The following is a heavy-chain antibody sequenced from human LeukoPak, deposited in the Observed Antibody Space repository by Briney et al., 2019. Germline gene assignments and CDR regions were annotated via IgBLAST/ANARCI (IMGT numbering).Heavy chain of an antibody. CDR2: IYYSGST. J-gene: IGHJ4*02. CDR3: ARVGYSGYVFDY. CDR1: GGSISSYY. V-gene: IGHV4-59*01. Sequence: SETLSLTCTVSGGSISSYYWSWIRQPPGKGLEWIGYIYYSGSTNYNPSLKSRVTIPVDTSKNQFSLKLSSVTAADTAVYYCARVGYSGYVFDYWGQGTLVTVSS. D-gene: IGHD5-12*01.